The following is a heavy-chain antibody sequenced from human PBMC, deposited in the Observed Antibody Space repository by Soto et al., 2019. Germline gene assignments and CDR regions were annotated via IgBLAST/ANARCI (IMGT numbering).Heavy chain of an antibody. D-gene: IGHD6-6*01. V-gene: IGHV3-23*01. CDR3: AKDRTFGPPLVRFDS. Sequence: GGSLRLSCAASGFTFSSYAMSWVRQAPGKGLEWVSAISGSGGSTYYADSVKGRFTISRDNSKSTLHLQMNSLRVEDTAVYYCAKDRTFGPPLVRFDSWGQGTLVTVS. CDR2: ISGSGGST. J-gene: IGHJ4*02. CDR1: GFTFSSYA.